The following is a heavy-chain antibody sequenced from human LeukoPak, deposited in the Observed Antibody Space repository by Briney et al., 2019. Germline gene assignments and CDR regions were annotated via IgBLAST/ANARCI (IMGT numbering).Heavy chain of an antibody. CDR3: ARDLTTVTTSSVYWYFDL. V-gene: IGHV4-61*02. CDR2: IYTSGST. D-gene: IGHD4-17*01. J-gene: IGHJ2*01. Sequence: SQTLSLTCTVSGGSISSGSYYWSWIRQPAGKGLEWIGRIYTSGSTNYNPSLKSRVTISVDTSKNQFSLKLSSVTAADTAVYYCARDLTTVTTSSVYWYFDLRGRGTLVTVSS. CDR1: GGSISSGSYY.